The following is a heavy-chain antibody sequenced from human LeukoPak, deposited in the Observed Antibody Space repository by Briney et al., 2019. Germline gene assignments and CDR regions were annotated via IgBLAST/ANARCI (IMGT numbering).Heavy chain of an antibody. CDR2: IKQDGSEK. CDR3: ARASDPWLQLT. D-gene: IGHD5-24*01. V-gene: IGHV3-7*05. J-gene: IGHJ5*02. Sequence: GGSLRLSCAASGFTFSNYWMIWVRQAPGKGLEWVGNIKQDGSEKRYADSVRGRFSISRDNAQTSLCLQMNSLRAEDTAVYHCARASDPWLQLTWGQGTLVTVSS. CDR1: GFTFSNYW.